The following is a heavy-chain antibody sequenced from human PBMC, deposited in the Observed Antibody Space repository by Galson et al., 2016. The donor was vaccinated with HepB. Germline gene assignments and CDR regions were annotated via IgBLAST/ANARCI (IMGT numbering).Heavy chain of an antibody. CDR1: GASMSSGAYY. CDR3: ARSPGAVSSGNPFDI. D-gene: IGHD3-10*01. V-gene: IGHV4-31*03. Sequence: TLSLTCTVSGASMSSGAYYWSWIRQHPGKGLEWIGYIYYTGGTYYNPSLKSRLIISLDTSKNHFSLRLSSVTAADTAVYYCARSPGAVSSGNPFDIWGQGTLVTVSS. J-gene: IGHJ3*02. CDR2: IYYTGGT.